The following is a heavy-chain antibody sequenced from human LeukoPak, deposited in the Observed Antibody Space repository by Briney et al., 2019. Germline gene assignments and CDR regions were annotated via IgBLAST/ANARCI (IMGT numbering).Heavy chain of an antibody. Sequence: PGGSLRLSCAASGFSLRSYAMSWVRQAPGKGLEWVSGMSGSGGSTYYADSVKGRFTISRDNSKNTLYLQVNSLRAEDTAVYYCAKLGHDYDYEYAYGMDVWGQGTTVTVSS. D-gene: IGHD4/OR15-4a*01. CDR2: MSGSGGST. V-gene: IGHV3-23*01. CDR1: GFSLRSYA. CDR3: AKLGHDYDYEYAYGMDV. J-gene: IGHJ6*02.